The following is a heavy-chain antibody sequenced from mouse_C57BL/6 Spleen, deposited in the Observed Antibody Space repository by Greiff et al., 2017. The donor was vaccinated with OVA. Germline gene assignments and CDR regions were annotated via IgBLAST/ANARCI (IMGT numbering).Heavy chain of an antibody. J-gene: IGHJ2*01. Sequence: EVKLMESGGGLVQPGGSMKLSCVASGFTFSNYWMNWVRQSPEKGLEWVAQIRLKSDNYATHYAESVKGRFTISRDDSKSSVYLQMNNLRAEDTGIYYCTDYGSSPYYFDYWGQGTTLTVSS. D-gene: IGHD1-1*01. CDR1: GFTFSNYW. CDR3: TDYGSSPYYFDY. V-gene: IGHV6-3*01. CDR2: IRLKSDNYAT.